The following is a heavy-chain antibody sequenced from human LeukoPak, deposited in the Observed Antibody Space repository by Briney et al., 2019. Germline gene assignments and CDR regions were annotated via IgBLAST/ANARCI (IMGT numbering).Heavy chain of an antibody. CDR1: GYTFTGYY. CDR3: ARDNIVVVPAALRDYYYMDV. Sequence: GASVKVSCKASGYTFTGYYMHWVRQAPGQGLEWMGWINPNSGGTNYAQKFQGRVTMTRDTSISTAYMELSRLRSDDTAVYYCARDNIVVVPAALRDYYYMDVWGKGTTVTVSS. D-gene: IGHD2-2*01. J-gene: IGHJ6*03. V-gene: IGHV1-2*02. CDR2: INPNSGGT.